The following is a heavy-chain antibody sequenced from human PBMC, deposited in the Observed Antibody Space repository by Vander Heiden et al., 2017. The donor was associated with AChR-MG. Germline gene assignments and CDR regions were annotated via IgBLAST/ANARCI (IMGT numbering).Heavy chain of an antibody. V-gene: IGHV1-24*01. J-gene: IGHJ4*02. CDR1: GYTLTELP. CDR2: FDPEDGET. Sequence: QALLVQSGAEVKKPGASVKVSCKVSGYTLTELPMPWVRQAPGKGLEWMGGFDPEDGETIYAQKFQGRVTLTEDTSTDTAYMELSSLRSDDTAVYYCATLRAYCSGGSCYREFDHWGQGTLVTVSS. D-gene: IGHD2-15*01. CDR3: ATLRAYCSGGSCYREFDH.